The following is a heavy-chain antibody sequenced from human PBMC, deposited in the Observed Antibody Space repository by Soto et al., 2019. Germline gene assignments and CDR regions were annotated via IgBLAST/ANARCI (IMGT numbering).Heavy chain of an antibody. CDR2: ISASNGNT. J-gene: IGHJ4*02. Sequence: QGPLVQSGAEVKKPGASVKVSCKASGYTFNKYSIIWVRQAPGQGLEWMGWISASNGNTDFAQKFQGRVTMAIDTSTSTAYMELRSLRSDDTAAFYCTRGHGDFAGDFDYWGQGTLVTVSS. CDR3: TRGHGDFAGDFDY. D-gene: IGHD4-17*01. V-gene: IGHV1-18*04. CDR1: GYTFNKYS.